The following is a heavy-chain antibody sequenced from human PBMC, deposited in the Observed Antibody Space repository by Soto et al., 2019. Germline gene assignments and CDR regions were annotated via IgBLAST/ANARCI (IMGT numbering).Heavy chain of an antibody. CDR1: GSTFSTYP. J-gene: IGHJ4*02. CDR3: VSGGSYSIFNY. Sequence: QVQVVQSGAEVKKPGASVKVSCKASGSTFSTYPVTWVRQAPGQGLEWMGWINSYTGNINYAVNFQGRVTMTKDTSTSTAYMELRSLRSDDTAMYYCVSGGSYSIFNYWGQGTLVTVSS. D-gene: IGHD1-26*01. CDR2: INSYTGNI. V-gene: IGHV1-18*01.